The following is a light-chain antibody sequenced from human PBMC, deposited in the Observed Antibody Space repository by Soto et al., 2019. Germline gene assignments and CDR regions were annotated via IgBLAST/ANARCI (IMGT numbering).Light chain of an antibody. CDR2: DAS. J-gene: IGKJ1*01. V-gene: IGKV3-20*01. CDR1: ETVSTN. Sequence: ETVMTQSPSTLSVSPGERVTLSCRASETVSTNLAWYQQRPGQAPRLLIYDASNRATGIPARFSGSGSGTDFTLTISRLEPEDFAVYYCQQYGSSPWTFGQGTKVDIK. CDR3: QQYGSSPWT.